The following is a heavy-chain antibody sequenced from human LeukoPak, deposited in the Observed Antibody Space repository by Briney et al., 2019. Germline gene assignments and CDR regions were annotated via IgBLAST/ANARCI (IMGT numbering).Heavy chain of an antibody. CDR3: ARRGYGADYFDY. CDR2: ISYSGS. D-gene: IGHD4-17*01. Sequence: PSETLSLTCTVSRGSIGYYFWIWIRQPPGKGLEWIGYISYSGSNYNPSLKSRVSQSVDTSKNQFSLKLSSVTAADTAVYYCARRGYGADYFDYWGQGTLVTVSS. V-gene: IGHV4-59*08. CDR1: RGSIGYYF. J-gene: IGHJ4*02.